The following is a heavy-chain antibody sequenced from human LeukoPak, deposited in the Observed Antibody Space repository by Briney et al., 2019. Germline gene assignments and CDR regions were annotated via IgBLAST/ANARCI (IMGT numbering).Heavy chain of an antibody. D-gene: IGHD2-2*02. CDR3: ARGPSYYCSSTSCYTIRDDAFDI. Sequence: PSETLSLTCAVYGGSFSGYYWSRIRQPPGKGLEWIGEINHSGSTNYNPSLKSRVTISVDTSKNQFSLKLSSVTAADTAVYYCARGPSYYCSSTSCYTIRDDAFDIWGQGTMATVSS. V-gene: IGHV4-34*01. J-gene: IGHJ3*02. CDR1: GGSFSGYY. CDR2: INHSGST.